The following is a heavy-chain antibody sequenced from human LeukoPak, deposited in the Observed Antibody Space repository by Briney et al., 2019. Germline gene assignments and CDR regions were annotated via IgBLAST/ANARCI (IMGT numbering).Heavy chain of an antibody. CDR3: ARVELLWFGGSVTAFDI. CDR2: SNACNGNT. D-gene: IGHD3-10*01. J-gene: IGHJ3*02. CDR1: GYTFTSYA. V-gene: IGHV1-3*01. Sequence: AASVKVSCKASGYTFTSYAMHWVRQAPGQRLEWMGWSNACNGNTKYSQKFQGRVTITRDTSESTAYMELSSLRSEDTAGYYCARVELLWFGGSVTAFDIWGQGTMVTVSS.